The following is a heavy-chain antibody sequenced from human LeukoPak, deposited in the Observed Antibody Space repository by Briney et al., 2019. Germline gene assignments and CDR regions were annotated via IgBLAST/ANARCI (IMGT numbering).Heavy chain of an antibody. CDR2: IYYSGST. CDR1: GGSISSYY. Sequence: SETLSLTCTVSGGSISSYYWSWIRQPPGKGLEWIGYIYYSGSTNYNPSLKSRVTISVDTSKNQFSLKLSSVTAADTAVYYCARGLGDYHYWGQGTLVTVSS. D-gene: IGHD3-16*01. CDR3: ARGLGDYHY. J-gene: IGHJ4*02. V-gene: IGHV4-59*12.